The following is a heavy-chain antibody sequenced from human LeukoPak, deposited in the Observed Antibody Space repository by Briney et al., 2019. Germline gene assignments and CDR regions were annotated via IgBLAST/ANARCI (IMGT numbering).Heavy chain of an antibody. CDR3: AKDAYYDFWLNWFDP. CDR1: GFTFSSYG. CDR2: ISYDGSNK. V-gene: IGHV3-30*18. Sequence: GRSLRLSCAAPGFTFSSYGMHWVRQAPGKGLEWVAVISYDGSNKYYADSVKGRFTISRDNSKNTLYLQMNSLRAEDTAVYYCAKDAYYDFWLNWFDPWGQGTLVTVSS. J-gene: IGHJ5*02. D-gene: IGHD3-3*01.